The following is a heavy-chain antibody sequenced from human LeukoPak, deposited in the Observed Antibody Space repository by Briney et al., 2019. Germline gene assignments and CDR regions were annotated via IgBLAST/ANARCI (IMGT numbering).Heavy chain of an antibody. CDR3: ARDGGPAFDI. J-gene: IGHJ3*02. CDR2: IYHSGST. D-gene: IGHD3-16*01. V-gene: IGHV4-38-2*02. CDR1: GYSISSGYY. Sequence: SGTLSLTCTVSGYSISSGYYWGWIRQPPGKGLEWIGSIYHSGSTYYNPSLKSRVTISVDTSKNQFSLKLSSVTAADTAVYYCARDGGPAFDIWGQGTMVTVSS.